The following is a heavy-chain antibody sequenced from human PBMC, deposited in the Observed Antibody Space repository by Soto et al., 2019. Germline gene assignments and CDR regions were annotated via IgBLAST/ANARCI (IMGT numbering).Heavy chain of an antibody. CDR1: GYSFTSYW. CDR2: IDPSDSYT. Sequence: GESLKISCQGSGYSFTSYWFSWVRQMPGKGLEWMGRIDPSDSYTNYSPSFQGHVTISADKSISTAYLQWSSLKASDTAMYYCARRYSSSERAYYYYYGMDVWGQGTTVTVSS. CDR3: ARRYSSSERAYYYYYGMDV. J-gene: IGHJ6*02. V-gene: IGHV5-10-1*01. D-gene: IGHD6-13*01.